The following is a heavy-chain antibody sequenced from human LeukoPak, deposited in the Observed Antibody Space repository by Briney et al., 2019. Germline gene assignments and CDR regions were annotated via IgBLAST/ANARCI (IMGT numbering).Heavy chain of an antibody. CDR2: INPNTGDT. CDR1: GYIFTGYY. Sequence: ASVKVSCKASGYIFTGYYIHWLRQAPGQGLEWMGWINPNTGDTNYAQKFQGRATMTRNTSISTAYMELSSLRSEDTAVYYCARRPSKYYDILTGYYRSEFDYWGQGTLVTVSS. J-gene: IGHJ4*02. D-gene: IGHD3-9*01. V-gene: IGHV1-2*02. CDR3: ARRPSKYYDILTGYYRSEFDY.